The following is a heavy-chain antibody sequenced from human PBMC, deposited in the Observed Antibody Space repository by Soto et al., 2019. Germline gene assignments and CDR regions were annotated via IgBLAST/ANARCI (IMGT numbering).Heavy chain of an antibody. CDR2: INPNGGAT. CDR1: GYTFTGYY. V-gene: IGHV1-2*06. J-gene: IGHJ6*02. CDR3: ARVWVGASIDGMDV. Sequence: ASVKVSCKASGYTFTGYYMYWVRQAPGQGLEWMGRINPNGGATNYAQKLQGRVTMTRDTSIKTAYMELSGLKSDDTAVYYCARVWVGASIDGMDVWGLGTTVTVSS. D-gene: IGHD1-26*01.